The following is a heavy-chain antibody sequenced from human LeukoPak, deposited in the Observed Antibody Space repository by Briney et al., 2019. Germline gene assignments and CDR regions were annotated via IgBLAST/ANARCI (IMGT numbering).Heavy chain of an antibody. D-gene: IGHD1-26*01. V-gene: IGHV4-31*03. CDR1: GGSISSGGYY. J-gene: IGHJ4*02. Sequence: SQTLSLTCTVSGGSISSGGYYWSWIRQHPGKGLEWIGYIYYSGSTNYNPSLKSRVTISVDTSKNQFSLRLSSVTAADTAVYYSARLASGSYGPLTPFDYWGQGALVTVSS. CDR3: ARLASGSYGPLTPFDY. CDR2: IYYSGST.